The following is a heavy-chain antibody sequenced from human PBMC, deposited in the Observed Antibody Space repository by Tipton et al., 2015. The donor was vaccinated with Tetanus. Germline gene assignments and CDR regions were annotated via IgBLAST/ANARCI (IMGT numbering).Heavy chain of an antibody. CDR3: ARTNVAAPGLEP. Sequence: SLRLSCAASGFTFSAFWMTWVRQAPGNGLEWVAIIKQDGSEIYYADSVMGRFTISRDNAKNSLYLQMNSLRAEDTAVYYCARTNVAAPGLEPWGQGTLVTVSS. D-gene: IGHD6-13*01. J-gene: IGHJ5*02. CDR1: GFTFSAFW. CDR2: IKQDGSEI. V-gene: IGHV3-7*04.